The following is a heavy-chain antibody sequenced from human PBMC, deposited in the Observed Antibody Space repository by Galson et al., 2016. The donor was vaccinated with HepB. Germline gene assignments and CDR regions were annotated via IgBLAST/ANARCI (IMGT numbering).Heavy chain of an antibody. CDR1: GFTFSSYA. J-gene: IGHJ4*02. D-gene: IGHD3-10*01. Sequence: SLRLSCAASGFTFSSYAMHWVRQPPGKGLEWVAVISYDGINKYHADSVKGRFTISRDNPKNTLYLQMNSLRAEDMAVYYCARDSRGFGSRVFEYWGQGTLVTVSS. CDR2: ISYDGINK. V-gene: IGHV3-30*04. CDR3: ARDSRGFGSRVFEY.